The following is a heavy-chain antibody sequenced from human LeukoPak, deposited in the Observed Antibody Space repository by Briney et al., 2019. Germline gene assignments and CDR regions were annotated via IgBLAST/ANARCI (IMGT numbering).Heavy chain of an antibody. Sequence: GGSLRLSCAASGFTFSNYNMNWVRQAPGKGLEWVSSIISNNNYKYYADSVKGRFTISRDNAKNSLYLQMDSLRVEDTAVYYCARALGDDFWSGYSDSWGQGTLVTVSS. CDR2: IISNNNYK. CDR1: GFTFSNYN. J-gene: IGHJ4*02. V-gene: IGHV3-21*01. CDR3: ARALGDDFWSGYSDS. D-gene: IGHD3-3*01.